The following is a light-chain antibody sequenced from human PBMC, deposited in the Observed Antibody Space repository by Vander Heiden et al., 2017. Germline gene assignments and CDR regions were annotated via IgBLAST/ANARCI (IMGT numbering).Light chain of an antibody. V-gene: IGLV3-25*03. J-gene: IGLJ2*01. CDR2: KDS. CDR1: ALPKQY. CDR3: QAADSSGTCVV. Sequence: SYELTQPPSVSVSPGQTARITCSGAALPKQYAYWYQQKPGQAPVLGIYKDSERPSGIPERFSGASSGTKVTLTISGVQAEDEADYYCQAADSSGTCVVFGGGTKLTVL.